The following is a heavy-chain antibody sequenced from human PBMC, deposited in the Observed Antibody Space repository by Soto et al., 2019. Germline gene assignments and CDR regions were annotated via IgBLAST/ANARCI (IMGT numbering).Heavy chain of an antibody. CDR2: ISCDGSKR. V-gene: IGHV3-30*18. Sequence: QVQLVQSGEGVVQPGKSLRLPCVGSGFTFGNYAMYWVGQTPGKGLEWGAFISCDGSKRYHADSVKGQFTISRDNPKKTVYLQLDSLRPEDTAVYYCAKGGGAPGYPIDYWGQGTLVTVSS. D-gene: IGHD3-9*01. CDR1: GFTFGNYA. CDR3: AKGGGAPGYPIDY. J-gene: IGHJ4*02.